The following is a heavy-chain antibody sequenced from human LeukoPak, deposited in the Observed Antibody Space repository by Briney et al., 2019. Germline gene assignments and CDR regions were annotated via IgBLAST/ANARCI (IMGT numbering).Heavy chain of an antibody. V-gene: IGHV1-18*01. CDR2: ISAYNGNT. J-gene: IGHJ4*02. D-gene: IGHD3-22*01. CDR3: ARDRYYDSSGYYSGY. CDR1: GYTFTSYG. Sequence: ASVKVSCKASGYTFTSYGISWVRQAPGQGLEWMGWISAYNGNTNYAQKVQGRVTMTTDTSTSTAYMELRSLRSDDTAVYYCARDRYYDSSGYYSGYGGQGTLVTVSS.